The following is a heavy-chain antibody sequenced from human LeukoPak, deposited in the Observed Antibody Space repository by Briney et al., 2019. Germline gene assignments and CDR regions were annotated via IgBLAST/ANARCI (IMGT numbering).Heavy chain of an antibody. CDR3: ARVRYYYDSSGYDY. Sequence: ASVKVSCKVSGYTLTELPMHWVRQAPGQGLEWMGWINPNSGGTNYAQKFQGRVTMTRDTSISTAYMELSRLRSDDTAVYYCARVRYYYDSSGYDYWGQGTLVTVSS. CDR2: INPNSGGT. D-gene: IGHD3-22*01. V-gene: IGHV1-2*02. CDR1: GYTLTELP. J-gene: IGHJ4*02.